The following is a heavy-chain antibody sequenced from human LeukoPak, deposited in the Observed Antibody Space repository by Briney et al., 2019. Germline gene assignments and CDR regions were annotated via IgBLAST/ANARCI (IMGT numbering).Heavy chain of an antibody. Sequence: GGALRLSCAASGFTFSSYWMSWVRQAPGKGLGWVANIKQDRSEKYYVDSAKGRFTISRDNAKNSLYLQMNSLRAEDTAVYYCARVTYYYGSGSYPNWFDPWGQGTLVTVSS. CDR3: ARVTYYYGSGSYPNWFDP. V-gene: IGHV3-7*01. CDR1: GFTFSSYW. D-gene: IGHD3-10*01. CDR2: IKQDRSEK. J-gene: IGHJ5*02.